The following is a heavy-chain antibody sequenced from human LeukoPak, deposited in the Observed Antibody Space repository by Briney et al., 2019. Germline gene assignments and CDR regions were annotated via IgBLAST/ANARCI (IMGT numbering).Heavy chain of an antibody. D-gene: IGHD2-15*01. CDR3: ARGKWSYYFDY. V-gene: IGHV4-59*01. J-gene: IGHJ4*02. Sequence: PSETLSLPCAVYGGSFSGYYWSWIRQPPGKGLEWIGYIYYSGSTNYNPSLKSRVTISVDTSKNQFSLKLSSVTAADTAVYYCARGKWSYYFDYWGQGTLVTVSS. CDR1: GGSFSGYY. CDR2: IYYSGST.